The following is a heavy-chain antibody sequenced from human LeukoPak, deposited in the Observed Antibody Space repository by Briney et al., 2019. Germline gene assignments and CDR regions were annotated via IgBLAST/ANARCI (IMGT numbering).Heavy chain of an antibody. CDR1: GFTFSNYA. J-gene: IGHJ4*02. CDR3: AIGDYGDYPGVAHDY. D-gene: IGHD4-17*01. CDR2: ISGSGYST. V-gene: IGHV3-23*01. Sequence: GGSLRLSCAASGFTFSNYAMSLVRQAPGKGLEWVSAISGSGYSTYYADSVKGRFTISRDNSKNTVYLQMNSLRADDTAVYYCAIGDYGDYPGVAHDYWGQGTLVTVSS.